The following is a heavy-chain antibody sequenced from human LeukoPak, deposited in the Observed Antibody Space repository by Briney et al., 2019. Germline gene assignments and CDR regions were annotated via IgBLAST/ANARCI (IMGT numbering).Heavy chain of an antibody. CDR2: IKSKTDGGTT. Sequence: GGSLRLSCAASGLTFSNAWMSWVRQAPGKGLEWVGRIKSKTDGGTTDYAAPVKGRFTISRDDSKNTLYLQMNSLKTEDTAVYYCTTPYDSSGYYWDWGQGTLVTVSS. J-gene: IGHJ4*02. V-gene: IGHV3-15*01. D-gene: IGHD3-22*01. CDR1: GLTFSNAW. CDR3: TTPYDSSGYYWD.